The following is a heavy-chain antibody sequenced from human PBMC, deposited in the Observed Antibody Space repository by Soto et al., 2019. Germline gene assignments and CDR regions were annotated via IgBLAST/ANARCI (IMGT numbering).Heavy chain of an antibody. J-gene: IGHJ4*02. CDR1: GFTFTSFG. CDR3: ARESMVAPRAFDY. V-gene: IGHV3-30-3*01. Sequence: QVQLVESGGGVVQPGSSLRLSCAASGFTFTSFGFHWVRQAPGRGLEWVAGISYDGTHKYVADSVKGRFTVSRDKSKNTVVLQLDGLRPEDTAIYYCARESMVAPRAFDYWGQGTLVTVSS. CDR2: ISYDGTHK. D-gene: IGHD5-12*01.